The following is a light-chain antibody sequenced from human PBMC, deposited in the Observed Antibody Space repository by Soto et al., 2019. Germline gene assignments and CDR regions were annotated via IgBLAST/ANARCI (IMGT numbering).Light chain of an antibody. CDR3: QQYNNWPAIT. CDR1: QSIRSN. CDR2: SAS. Sequence: EIVLTQSPGTLSLSPGERATLSCRASQSIRSNLAWYQQKPGQAPRLLIYSASTRATGIPARFSGSGSGTEFTLTISSLQSEDFAVYYCQQYNNWPAITFGQGIRLEIK. V-gene: IGKV3D-15*01. J-gene: IGKJ5*01.